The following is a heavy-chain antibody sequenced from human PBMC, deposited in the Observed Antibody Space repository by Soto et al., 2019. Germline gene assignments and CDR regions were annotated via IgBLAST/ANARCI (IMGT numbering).Heavy chain of an antibody. D-gene: IGHD3-3*01. CDR3: ARDWRGAEGFDP. CDR2: IGTHNGDT. CDR1: GYTFNNYG. V-gene: IGHV1-18*01. Sequence: QVQLVQSGTEVKKPGASVKVSCKASGYTFNNYGFSWVRQAPGQGLEWVGWIGTHNGDTTYAQRFQGRVTMTIDTSTTTSYMELTSLTFDDTAVYFCARDWRGAEGFDPWGQGTLVIVSS. J-gene: IGHJ5*02.